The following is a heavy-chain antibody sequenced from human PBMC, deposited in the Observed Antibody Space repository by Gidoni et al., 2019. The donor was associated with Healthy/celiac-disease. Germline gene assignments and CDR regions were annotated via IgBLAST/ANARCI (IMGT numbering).Heavy chain of an antibody. CDR2: ISYDGSNK. CDR1: GFTFSSYA. Sequence: QVQLVESGGGVVQPGRSLRLSCAASGFTFSSYAMPWVRQAPGKGLGWVAVISYDGSNKYYADSVKGRFTISRDNSKNTLYLQMNSLRAEDTAVYYCARDVDTAMVLYFQHWGQGTLVTVSS. D-gene: IGHD5-18*01. J-gene: IGHJ1*01. V-gene: IGHV3-30-3*01. CDR3: ARDVDTAMVLYFQH.